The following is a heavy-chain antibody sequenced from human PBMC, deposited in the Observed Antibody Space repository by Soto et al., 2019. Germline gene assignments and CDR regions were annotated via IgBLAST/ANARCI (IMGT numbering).Heavy chain of an antibody. V-gene: IGHV4-30-4*01. D-gene: IGHD5-18*01. Sequence: SETLSLTCTVSGGSISSGDYYWSWIRQPPGKGLEWIGYIYYSGSTYYNPSLKSRVTISVDTSKNQFSLKLSSVTAADTAVYYFARGYSYGLFDYWGQGTLVTVSS. CDR3: ARGYSYGLFDY. CDR2: IYYSGST. CDR1: GGSISSGDYY. J-gene: IGHJ4*02.